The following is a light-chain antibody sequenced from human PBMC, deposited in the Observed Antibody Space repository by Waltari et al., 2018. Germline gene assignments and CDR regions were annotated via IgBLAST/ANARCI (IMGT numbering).Light chain of an antibody. CDR1: SSDVGGSNY. V-gene: IGLV2-14*01. CDR3: SSYTSSSTYV. Sequence: QSALTQPASVSGSPGQSITISCTGTSSDVGGSNYVSWYQQHPGKAPKLMIYDVSKRPSGFSNRFSVSKSGHTASLTIPGLQAEDEADYYCSSYTSSSTYVFGTGTKVNVL. J-gene: IGLJ1*01. CDR2: DVS.